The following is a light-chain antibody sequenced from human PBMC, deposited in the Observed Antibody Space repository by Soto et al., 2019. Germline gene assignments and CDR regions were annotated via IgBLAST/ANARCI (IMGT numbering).Light chain of an antibody. Sequence: QSALTQPASVSGSPGQSITISCTGTSSDVGGYNYVSWYQQHPGKAPKLMIYEVSNRPSGVSNRFSGSKSGNTASLTISGLQAEDGGDNYCSSYKSSSPLVFGGGTKVTVL. J-gene: IGLJ2*01. V-gene: IGLV2-14*01. CDR3: SSYKSSSPLV. CDR2: EVS. CDR1: SSDVGGYNY.